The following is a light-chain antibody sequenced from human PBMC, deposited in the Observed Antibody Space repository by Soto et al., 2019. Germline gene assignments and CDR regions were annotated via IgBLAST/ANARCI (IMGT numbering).Light chain of an antibody. V-gene: IGLV1-47*01. Sequence: QSVLTQPPSASGTPGQRVTISCSGSRSNIGSNYVYWYQQLPGTAPKLLIYRNNQRPSGVPDRFSGSQSGTSGSLAISGLRSEDEADYYCAAWDDSLSGGVFGTGTKVTVL. CDR2: RNN. J-gene: IGLJ1*01. CDR1: RSNIGSNY. CDR3: AAWDDSLSGGV.